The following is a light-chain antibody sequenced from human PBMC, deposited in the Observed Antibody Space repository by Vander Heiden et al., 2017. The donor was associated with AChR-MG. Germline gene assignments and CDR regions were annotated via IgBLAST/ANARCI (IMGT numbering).Light chain of an antibody. J-gene: IGKJ5*01. Sequence: DIVLTQSPGTLSLSPGESATLSCRASQSVSSSYLAWYQQKPGQAPRLLIYGASSRATGIPDRFSGSGSGTDFTLTISRLEPEDFAVYYCQQYGSSPLITFGQGTRLEIK. CDR3: QQYGSSPLIT. CDR1: QSVSSSY. CDR2: GAS. V-gene: IGKV3-20*01.